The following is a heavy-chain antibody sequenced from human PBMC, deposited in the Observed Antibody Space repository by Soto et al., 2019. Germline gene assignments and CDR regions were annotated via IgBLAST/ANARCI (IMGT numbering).Heavy chain of an antibody. Sequence: ASVKVSCKTSGYTFSNYGITWLRQSPGQPLEWLGWISLYSDGTNYAQKFQGRVSMTTDTSTTTAYMELRSLRSDDTAVYYCARVIPGAEAWFGPWGQGTLVTVSS. CDR3: ARVIPGAEAWFGP. J-gene: IGHJ5*02. D-gene: IGHD2-2*01. CDR1: GYTFSNYG. V-gene: IGHV1-18*01. CDR2: ISLYSDGT.